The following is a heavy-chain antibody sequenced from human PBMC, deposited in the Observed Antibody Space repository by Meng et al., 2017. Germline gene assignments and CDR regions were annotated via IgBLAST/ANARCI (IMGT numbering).Heavy chain of an antibody. Sequence: GGSLRLSCAASGFTFSSYAMSWVRQAPGTGLEWVSAISGSGGSTYYADSVKGRFTISRDNSKNTLYLQMNSLRAEDTAVYYCAKFRWFGELFQGDYGMDVWGQGTTVTVSS. CDR1: GFTFSSYA. J-gene: IGHJ6*02. CDR2: ISGSGGST. V-gene: IGHV3-23*01. D-gene: IGHD3-10*01. CDR3: AKFRWFGELFQGDYGMDV.